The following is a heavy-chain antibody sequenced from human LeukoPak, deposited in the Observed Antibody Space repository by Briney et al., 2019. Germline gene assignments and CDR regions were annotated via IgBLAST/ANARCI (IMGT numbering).Heavy chain of an antibody. V-gene: IGHV3-21*01. J-gene: IGHJ6*03. CDR2: ISSSSSCI. Sequence: GGSLRLSCAASGFTFSSYGMSWVRQAPGKGLEWVSSISSSSSCIYYADSVKGRFTISRDNAKNSLYLQMNSLRAEDTAVYYCARVFNYYYYMDAWGKGTTVTVSS. CDR1: GFTFSSYG. CDR3: ARVFNYYYYMDA.